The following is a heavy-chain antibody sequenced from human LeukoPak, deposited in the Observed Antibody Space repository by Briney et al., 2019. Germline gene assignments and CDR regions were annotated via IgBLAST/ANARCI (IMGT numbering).Heavy chain of an antibody. J-gene: IGHJ4*02. V-gene: IGHV3-30*04. Sequence: GGSLRLSCAASGFTFSSYAMHWVRKAPGKGLEWVAVISYDGSNKYYADSVKGRFTISRDNSKNTLYLQMNSLRAEDTAVYYCARAGYYDSSGYPTFDYWGQGTLVTVSS. CDR2: ISYDGSNK. D-gene: IGHD3-22*01. CDR3: ARAGYYDSSGYPTFDY. CDR1: GFTFSSYA.